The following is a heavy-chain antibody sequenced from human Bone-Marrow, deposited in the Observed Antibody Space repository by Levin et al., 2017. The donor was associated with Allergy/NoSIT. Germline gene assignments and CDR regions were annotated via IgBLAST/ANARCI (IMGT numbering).Heavy chain of an antibody. CDR1: GNTFSSYW. D-gene: IGHD4-23*01. V-gene: IGHV5-10-1*01. J-gene: IGHJ3*01. CDR2: IDPSDSYT. Sequence: PVASVKVSCKVSGNTFSSYWISWVRQMPGKGLEWMGRIDPSDSYTSYSPSFQGHVTISADKSTSTADLQWSSLKASDTAMYYCVISPRGNSVHWGQGTKVTVSS. CDR3: VISPRGNSVH.